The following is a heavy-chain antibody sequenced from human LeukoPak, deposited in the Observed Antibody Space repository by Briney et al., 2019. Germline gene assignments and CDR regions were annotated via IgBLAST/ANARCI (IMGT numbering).Heavy chain of an antibody. Sequence: ASVKVSCKASGYTFTSYYMHWVRQAPGQGLEWMGIINPSGGSTSYAQKFQGRVTMTRDISTSTVYMELSSLRSEDTAVYYCARDRWIAVAGTIQKSPLFDPWGQGTLVTVSS. CDR3: ARDRWIAVAGTIQKSPLFDP. CDR1: GYTFTSYY. J-gene: IGHJ5*02. D-gene: IGHD6-19*01. V-gene: IGHV1-46*01. CDR2: INPSGGST.